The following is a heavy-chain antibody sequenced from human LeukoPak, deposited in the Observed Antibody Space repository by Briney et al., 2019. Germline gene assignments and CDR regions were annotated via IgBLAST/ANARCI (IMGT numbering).Heavy chain of an antibody. CDR2: ISYSGST. CDR1: GGSISSSSYY. Sequence: SETLSLTCTVSGGSISSSSYYWGWIRQPPGKGLEWIGSISYSGSTYYNPSLKSRVTISVDTSKNQFSLRVSSVTAADTAVYYCARFSGVESNNDYWGLGTLVTVSS. D-gene: IGHD1-26*01. J-gene: IGHJ4*02. V-gene: IGHV4-39*07. CDR3: ARFSGVESNNDY.